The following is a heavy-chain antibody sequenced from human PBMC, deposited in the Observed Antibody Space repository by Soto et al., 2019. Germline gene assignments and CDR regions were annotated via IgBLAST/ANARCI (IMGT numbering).Heavy chain of an antibody. CDR3: ARTGGYSYVDY. D-gene: IGHD5-18*01. CDR2: IYYSGST. Sequence: QVQLQESGPGLVKPSETLSLTCTVSGGSISSYYWCLIRQPPGKGLEWIGYIYYSGSTNYNPSIKSRVTISVDTAKNQFSLKLSSVTAGDTAVYYCARTGGYSYVDYWGKGTLVTVST. V-gene: IGHV4-59*01. J-gene: IGHJ4*02. CDR1: GGSISSYY.